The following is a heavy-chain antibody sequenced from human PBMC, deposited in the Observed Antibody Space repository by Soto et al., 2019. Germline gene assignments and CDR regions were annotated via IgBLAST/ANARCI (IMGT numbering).Heavy chain of an antibody. V-gene: IGHV3-53*01. J-gene: IGHJ4*02. CDR2: IYSGDST. CDR1: GSTVSSNY. CDR3: ATESSDYYGPLGY. D-gene: IGHD3-22*01. Sequence: PGGSLRLSCAASGSTVSSNYMSWVRQAPGKGLEWVSVIYSGDSTYYADSVKGRFTISRDNSKNTVFLQMISLRAEDTAVYFCATESSDYYGPLGYWGQGTLVTVSS.